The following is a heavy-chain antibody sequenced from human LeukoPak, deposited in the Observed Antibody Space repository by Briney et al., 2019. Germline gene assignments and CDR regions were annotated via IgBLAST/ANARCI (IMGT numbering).Heavy chain of an antibody. CDR3: ARGRPGGRYSYAPYYFDY. Sequence: SETLSLTCAAYGGSFSGYYWSWIRQPLGKGLEWIGEINHSGSTNYNPSLKSRVTISVDTSKNQFSLKLSSVTAADTAVYYCARGRPGGRYSYAPYYFDYWGQGTLVTVSS. CDR2: INHSGST. D-gene: IGHD5-18*01. CDR1: GGSFSGYY. J-gene: IGHJ4*02. V-gene: IGHV4-34*01.